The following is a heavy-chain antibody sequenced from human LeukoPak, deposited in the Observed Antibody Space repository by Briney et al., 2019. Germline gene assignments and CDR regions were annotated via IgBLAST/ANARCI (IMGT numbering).Heavy chain of an antibody. Sequence: PGGSLRLSCAASGFTFSSYGMHWVRQAPGKGLEWVAFIRYDGSNKYYADSVKGRFTISRDNSKNTLYLQMNSLRAEDTAVYYCARVGIAAPADAFDIWGQGTMVTVSS. J-gene: IGHJ3*02. V-gene: IGHV3-30*02. CDR2: IRYDGSNK. D-gene: IGHD6-25*01. CDR1: GFTFSSYG. CDR3: ARVGIAAPADAFDI.